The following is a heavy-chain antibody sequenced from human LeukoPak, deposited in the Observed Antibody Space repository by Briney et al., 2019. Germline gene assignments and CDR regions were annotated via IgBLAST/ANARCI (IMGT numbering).Heavy chain of an antibody. CDR3: ARERGLRWLATGAYYYYGMDV. CDR1: GGSISSGGYS. CDR2: IYHSGST. V-gene: IGHV4-30-2*01. Sequence: SQTLSLTCAVSGGSISSGGYSWSWIRQPPGKGLEWIGYIYHSGSTYYNPSLKSRVTISVDTSKNQFSLKLSSVTAADTAVYYCARERGLRWLATGAYYYYGMDVWGQGTTVTVSS. D-gene: IGHD5-24*01. J-gene: IGHJ6*02.